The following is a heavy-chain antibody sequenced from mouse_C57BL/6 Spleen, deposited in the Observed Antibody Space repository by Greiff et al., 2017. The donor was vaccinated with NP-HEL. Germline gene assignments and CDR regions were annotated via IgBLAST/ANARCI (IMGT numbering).Heavy chain of an antibody. D-gene: IGHD2-5*01. CDR3: ARWAYYSNFSY. V-gene: IGHV1-22*01. CDR2: INPNNGGT. CDR1: GYTFTDYN. Sequence: VQLQQSGPELVKPGASVKMSCKASGYTFTDYNMHWVKQSHGKSLEWIGYINPNNGGTSYNQKFKGKATLTVNKSSSTAYMELSSLTSEDSAVYYCARWAYYSNFSYWGQGTTLTVSS. J-gene: IGHJ2*01.